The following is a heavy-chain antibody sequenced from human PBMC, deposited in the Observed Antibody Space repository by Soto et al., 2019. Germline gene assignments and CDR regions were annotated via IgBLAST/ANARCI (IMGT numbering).Heavy chain of an antibody. CDR2: TYYRSKWYN. Sequence: SQTLSLTCAISGDSVSSNSTAWNWIRQSPSRGLEWLGRTYYRSKWYNDYAVFVKSRITINPDTSKNQFSLQLNSVTPEDTAVYYCARVYCSSSSCYSYAFDIWGQGTMVTVSS. J-gene: IGHJ3*02. CDR3: ARVYCSSSSCYSYAFDI. CDR1: GDSVSSNSTA. D-gene: IGHD2-2*02. V-gene: IGHV6-1*01.